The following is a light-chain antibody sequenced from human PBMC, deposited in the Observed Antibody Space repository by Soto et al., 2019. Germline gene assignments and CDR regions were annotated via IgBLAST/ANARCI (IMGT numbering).Light chain of an antibody. V-gene: IGKV3-15*01. CDR3: QQYNNWPPT. J-gene: IGKJ5*01. CDR2: GAS. Sequence: EIVMTQSPATLSVSPGERATLSCRASQSVTSNLAWYQQKPGQAPRLLIYGASTRATGIPARFSGSRSGTEFTLTIRSLQSEDFAVYYCQQYNNWPPTFGQGTRLEIK. CDR1: QSVTSN.